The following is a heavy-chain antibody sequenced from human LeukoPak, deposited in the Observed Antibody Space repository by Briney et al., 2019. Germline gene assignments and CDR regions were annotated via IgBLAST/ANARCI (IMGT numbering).Heavy chain of an antibody. D-gene: IGHD4-11*01. CDR2: IYSGGST. J-gene: IGHJ6*02. Sequence: GGSLRLSCAASGFTVSSYYMTWVRQAPGKGLEWVSVIYSGGSTYYADSVKGGVAISRDNSKNTVFLQMNSVRAEDTAVYNCARSYSNHLFGMDVWGQGTTVTVSS. V-gene: IGHV3-66*01. CDR3: ARSYSNHLFGMDV. CDR1: GFTVSSYY.